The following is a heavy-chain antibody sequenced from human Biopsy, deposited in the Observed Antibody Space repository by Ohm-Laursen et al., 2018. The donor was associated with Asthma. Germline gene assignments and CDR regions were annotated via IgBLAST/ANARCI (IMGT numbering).Heavy chain of an antibody. CDR3: VKDIRLQLWGFAS. J-gene: IGHJ4*02. Sequence: SSLRLSCTASGFTFDDYAMHWVRQAPGKGLEWVSGVSWNSGSIDYADSVKGRFTISRDNAKNSLYLQMNSLRGADTALYYCVKDIRLQLWGFASWGQGTLVTVSS. CDR2: VSWNSGSI. D-gene: IGHD6-13*01. V-gene: IGHV3-9*01. CDR1: GFTFDDYA.